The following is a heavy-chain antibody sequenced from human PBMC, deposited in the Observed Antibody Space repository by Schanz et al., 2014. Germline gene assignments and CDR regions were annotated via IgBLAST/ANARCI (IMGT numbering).Heavy chain of an antibody. CDR1: GFTFSSYA. J-gene: IGHJ4*02. D-gene: IGHD3-22*01. CDR3: AKSYDTSGYSGFDY. CDR2: TSSDGSLK. Sequence: QVQLVESGGGVVQPGRSLRLSCAASGFTFSSYAMRWVRQAPDKGLVWVAVTSSDGSLKYYADSVKGRFTISRDNSKNTLYLQMNSLRTEDTAVYFCAKSYDTSGYSGFDYWGQGTLVTVSS. V-gene: IGHV3-30*04.